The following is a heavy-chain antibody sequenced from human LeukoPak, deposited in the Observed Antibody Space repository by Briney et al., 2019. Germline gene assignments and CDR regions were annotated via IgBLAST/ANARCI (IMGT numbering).Heavy chain of an antibody. CDR1: GFTFSSYS. J-gene: IGHJ3*02. D-gene: IGHD5-18*01. CDR2: ISSSSSTI. V-gene: IGHV3-48*01. Sequence: PGGSLRLSCAASGFTFSSYSMNWVRQAPGKGLEWVSYISSSSSTIYYADSVKGRFTISRDNAKNSLYLQMNSLRAEDTAVYYCARDTANAAFDIRGQGTMVTVSS. CDR3: ARDTANAAFDI.